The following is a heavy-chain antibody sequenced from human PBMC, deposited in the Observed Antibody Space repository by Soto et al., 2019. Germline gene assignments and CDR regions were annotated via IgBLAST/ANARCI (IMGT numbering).Heavy chain of an antibody. CDR2: ISGSGGST. CDR1: GFTFSSYA. D-gene: IGHD2-8*02. CDR3: AKVVGGLVDPHSLDY. V-gene: IGHV3-23*01. Sequence: GGSLRLSCAASGFTFSSYAMSWVRQAPGKGLEWVSAISGSGGSTYYADSVKGRFTISRDNSKNTLYLQMNSLRAEDTAVYYCAKVVGGLVDPHSLDYWGQGTLVTVSS. J-gene: IGHJ4*02.